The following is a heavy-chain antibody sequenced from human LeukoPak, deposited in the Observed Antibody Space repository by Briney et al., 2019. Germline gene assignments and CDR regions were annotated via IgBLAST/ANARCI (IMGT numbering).Heavy chain of an antibody. D-gene: IGHD3-22*01. CDR3: AGERGHYYDSSGYAFDI. Sequence: SETLSLTCTVSGGSISSYYWSWIRQPPGKGLEWIGYIYYSGSTNYNPSLKSRVTISVDTSKNQFSLKLSSVTAADTAVYYCAGERGHYYDSSGYAFDIWGQGTMVTVSS. CDR1: GGSISSYY. V-gene: IGHV4-59*01. J-gene: IGHJ3*02. CDR2: IYYSGST.